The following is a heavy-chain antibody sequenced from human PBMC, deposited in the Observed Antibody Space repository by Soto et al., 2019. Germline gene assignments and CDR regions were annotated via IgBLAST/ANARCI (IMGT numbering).Heavy chain of an antibody. V-gene: IGHV2-5*02. Sequence: QITLKESGPTLVKPTQTLTLTCTFSGFSLSTSGVGVGWIRQPPGKALEWLAVIYWDDSKTYSPSLKSRLTXXKXXSRDQVVLTMTTMDPVDTATYYCAHKGSGSRAIDYWGQGALVTVSS. CDR1: GFSLSTSGVG. CDR3: AHKGSGSRAIDY. D-gene: IGHD3-10*01. CDR2: IYWDDSK. J-gene: IGHJ4*02.